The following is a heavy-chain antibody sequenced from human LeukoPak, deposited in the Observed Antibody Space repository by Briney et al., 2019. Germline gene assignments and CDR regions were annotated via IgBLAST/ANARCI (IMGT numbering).Heavy chain of an antibody. J-gene: IGHJ6*03. Sequence: ASVKVSCKASGYTFTVDYMHWVRQAPGQGLEWMGWINPNSGTTNYAQKFQGRVTMTRDTSISTAYMDLRRLRSDHPRVYYCARGVKQQLLRYYCYMDVWGKGTTVTVSS. CDR3: ARGVKQQLLRYYCYMDV. D-gene: IGHD6-13*01. CDR2: INPNSGTT. CDR1: GYTFTVDY. V-gene: IGHV1-2*02.